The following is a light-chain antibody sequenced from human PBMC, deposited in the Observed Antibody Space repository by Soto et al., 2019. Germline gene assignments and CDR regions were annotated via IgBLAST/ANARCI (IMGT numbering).Light chain of an antibody. V-gene: IGKV3-11*01. Sequence: EIVLTQSPATLSLSPGERATLSCRASQSVSSYLSWYQQKPGQAPRLLIYDASNMATGIPARFSGSGSGTDFILTISSLEPEDFAVYYCYQRSNWPPITFGQGTRLEIK. CDR3: YQRSNWPPIT. CDR1: QSVSSY. J-gene: IGKJ5*01. CDR2: DAS.